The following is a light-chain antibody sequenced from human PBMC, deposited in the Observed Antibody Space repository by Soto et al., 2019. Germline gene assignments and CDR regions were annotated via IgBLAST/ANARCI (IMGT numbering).Light chain of an antibody. Sequence: DIQMTQSPSTLSAYVGDRVTITCRASQSIGDSLAWFQKKLGKAPKLLIYKASILKSGVTSRFSGSGSGTEFTITINSLQPDDFATYFCQHYDSYSYDFGQGTKLEIK. J-gene: IGKJ2*01. CDR1: QSIGDS. CDR2: KAS. CDR3: QHYDSYSYD. V-gene: IGKV1-5*03.